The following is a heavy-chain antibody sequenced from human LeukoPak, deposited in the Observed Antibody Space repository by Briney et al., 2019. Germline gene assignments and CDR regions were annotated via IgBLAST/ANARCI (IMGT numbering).Heavy chain of an antibody. CDR3: ASGVAAAADYFDY. V-gene: IGHV4-59*01. CDR1: GGSISSYY. CDR2: IYYSGST. D-gene: IGHD6-13*01. Sequence: PSETLSLTCTVSGGSISSYYWSWIRQPPGKGLEWIGYIYYSGSTNYSPSLKSRVTISVDTSKNQFSLKLSSVTAADTAVYYCASGVAAAADYFDYWGQGTLVTVSS. J-gene: IGHJ4*02.